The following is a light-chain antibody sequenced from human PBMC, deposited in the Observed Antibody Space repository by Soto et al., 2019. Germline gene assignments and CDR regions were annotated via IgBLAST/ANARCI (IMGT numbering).Light chain of an antibody. CDR2: DAS. CDR3: QQYQTYST. CDR1: QSIRSL. Sequence: DIQMTQSPSTLSASVEDRVTITCRASQSIRSLLAWYQQKPGKAPKVLIYDASSLGSGVPSRFSGSGSGTEFTLTISSLQPDDFATYFCQQYQTYSTFGQGTRLEI. J-gene: IGKJ5*01. V-gene: IGKV1-5*01.